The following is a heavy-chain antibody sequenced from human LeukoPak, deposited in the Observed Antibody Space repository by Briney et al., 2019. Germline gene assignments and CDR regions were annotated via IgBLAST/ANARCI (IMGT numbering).Heavy chain of an antibody. CDR2: IKPSGGST. CDR1: GYTFTSKY. D-gene: IGHD1-26*01. CDR3: AKGVGSPSWAFDI. Sequence: GASVKVSCKASGYTFTSKYMQWVGQGPGQGLDGMRIIKPSGGSTSYAQKFQGRVTMNRDTSTSKVYMELSSLRSEDTAVYYYAKGVGSPSWAFDIWGQGKMVTVSS. V-gene: IGHV1-46*01. J-gene: IGHJ3*02.